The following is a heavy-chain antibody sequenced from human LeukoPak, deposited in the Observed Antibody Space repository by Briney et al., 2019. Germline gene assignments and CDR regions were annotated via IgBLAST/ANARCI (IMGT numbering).Heavy chain of an antibody. Sequence: ASVKVSFTCSGSSFTGYYMHWGRHPPGQGLEWMGWINPNSGGTNYAQKFQGRVTMTRDTSISTAYMELSRLRSDDMAVYYCARDCQTTVTTNDAFDIWGQGTMVTVSS. J-gene: IGHJ3*02. CDR2: INPNSGGT. D-gene: IGHD4-17*01. CDR1: GSSFTGYY. CDR3: ARDCQTTVTTNDAFDI. V-gene: IGHV1-2*02.